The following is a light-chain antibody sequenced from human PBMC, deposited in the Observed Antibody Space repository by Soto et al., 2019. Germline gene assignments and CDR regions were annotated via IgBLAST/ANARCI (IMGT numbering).Light chain of an antibody. J-gene: IGLJ3*02. Sequence: QSVLTQPPSVSAAPGQKVTISCSGSNSNIGNKYVSWYQQLPETAPSLLLYDNDKRPSGIPDRFSGSKSGTSATLGITGLQTGDEADYYCGTWDTTLNSWVFGGGTKLTVL. CDR1: NSNIGNKY. V-gene: IGLV1-51*01. CDR3: GTWDTTLNSWV. CDR2: DND.